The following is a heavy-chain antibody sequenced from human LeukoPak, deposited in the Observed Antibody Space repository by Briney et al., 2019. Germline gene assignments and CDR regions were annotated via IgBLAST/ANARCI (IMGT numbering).Heavy chain of an antibody. D-gene: IGHD6-6*01. Sequence: GASVKVSCKASGYTFTSYAMHWVRQAPGQRLEWMGWINAGNGNTKYSQKFQGRVTITRDASASTAYMELSSLGSEDTAVYYCARGSIAARGYFDYWGQGTLVTVSS. CDR1: GYTFTSYA. V-gene: IGHV1-3*01. CDR3: ARGSIAARGYFDY. CDR2: INAGNGNT. J-gene: IGHJ4*02.